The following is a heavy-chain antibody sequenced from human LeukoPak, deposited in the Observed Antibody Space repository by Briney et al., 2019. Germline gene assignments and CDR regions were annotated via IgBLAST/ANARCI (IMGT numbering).Heavy chain of an antibody. CDR2: INSDGSGT. CDR3: ARDMNGLT. J-gene: IGHJ5*02. V-gene: IGHV3-74*01. D-gene: IGHD1-1*01. CDR1: GLSLSSHW. Sequence: GGSMRLSCAASGLSLSSHWMHYLRQAPGKGLVWVSRINSDGSGTDYAESVKGRFTISRDNAKNTLYLHMSSLRVEDTAVYYCARDMNGLTWGQGTLVTVSS.